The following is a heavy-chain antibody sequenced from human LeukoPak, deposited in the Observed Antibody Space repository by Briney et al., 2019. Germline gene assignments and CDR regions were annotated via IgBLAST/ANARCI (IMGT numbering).Heavy chain of an antibody. CDR3: ARDGDGTRGFDY. D-gene: IGHD7-27*01. V-gene: IGHV4-30-4*02. J-gene: IGHJ4*02. Sequence: SDTLSLTCTVSGGSISSGDYYWSWIRQPPGKGLEWIGYIYYSGSTYYNPSLKSRVTISVDTSKNQFSLKLSSVTAADTAVYYCARDGDGTRGFDYWGQGTLVTVSS. CDR2: IYYSGST. CDR1: GGSISSGDYY.